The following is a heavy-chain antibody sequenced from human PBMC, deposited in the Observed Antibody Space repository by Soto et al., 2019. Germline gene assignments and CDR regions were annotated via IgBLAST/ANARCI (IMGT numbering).Heavy chain of an antibody. CDR2: IYYSGST. V-gene: IGHV4-39*01. CDR3: ARHLPSDWGSYRLHYYYYGMDV. Sequence: SETLSVTCTVSGGSISSSSYYWGWIRQPPGKGLEWIGSIYYSGSTYYNPSLKSRVTISVDTSKNQFSLKLSSVTAADTAVYYCARHLPSDWGSYRLHYYYYGMDVWGQGTTVTVSS. D-gene: IGHD3-16*02. CDR1: GGSISSSSYY. J-gene: IGHJ6*02.